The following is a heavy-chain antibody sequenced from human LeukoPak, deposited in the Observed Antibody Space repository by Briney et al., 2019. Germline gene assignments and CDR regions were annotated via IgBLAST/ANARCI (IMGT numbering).Heavy chain of an antibody. CDR2: IRQDGVTK. D-gene: IGHD6-6*01. CDR3: ARGICEEYCSSSPGLDY. CDR1: GFTFNSFW. Sequence: GGSLRLSCAASGFTFNSFWMTWLRQAPGRGLEWLANIRQDGVTKYYVDSVKGRFTISRDNANNALYLQINSLRAGDTAVYYCARGICEEYCSSSPGLDYWGQGTLVTVSS. J-gene: IGHJ4*02. V-gene: IGHV3-7*01.